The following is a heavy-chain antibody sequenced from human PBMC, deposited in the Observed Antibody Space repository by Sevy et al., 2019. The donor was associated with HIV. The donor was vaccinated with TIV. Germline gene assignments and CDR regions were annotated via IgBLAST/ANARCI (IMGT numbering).Heavy chain of an antibody. CDR2: IYYRGNT. Sequence: SETLSLTCSVSGDSITSSSYYWGWIRQPPGKGLEWIGIIYYRGNTYYNPSLKSRVTIFVDTSKNHFPLKRTSVTAADTSFYYCARRAYGSSHYFDYWGQGTLVTVSS. V-gene: IGHV4-39*02. D-gene: IGHD6-13*01. J-gene: IGHJ4*02. CDR3: ARRAYGSSHYFDY. CDR1: GDSITSSSYY.